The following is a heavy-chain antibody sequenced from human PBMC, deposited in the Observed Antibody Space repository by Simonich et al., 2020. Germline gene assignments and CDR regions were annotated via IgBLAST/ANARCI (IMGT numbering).Heavy chain of an antibody. Sequence: VHGGAEVKKPGASVKVSCKVSGYTLTELSMHWVRQAPGKGLEWMGGFDPKDGETIYAQKCQGRVTMTENTATDTAYMELSSLRSEDTAVYYCATGNLPTTQGGVFDYWGQGTLVTVSS. V-gene: IGHV1-24*01. D-gene: IGHD5-12*01. CDR3: ATGNLPTTQGGVFDY. J-gene: IGHJ4*02. CDR1: GYTLTELS. CDR2: FDPKDGET.